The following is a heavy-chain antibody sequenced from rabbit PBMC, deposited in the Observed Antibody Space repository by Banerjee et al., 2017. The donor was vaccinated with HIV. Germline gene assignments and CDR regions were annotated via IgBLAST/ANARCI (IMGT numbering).Heavy chain of an antibody. J-gene: IGHJ4*01. Sequence: PEGSLTLTCTASGFSFSNKYVMCWVRQAPGKGPEWIACIYNTDGTTYYASWVNGRFTISRSTSLNTVDLKVTSLTAADTATYFCARDPGAFGDLPLWGPGTLVTVS. CDR1: GFSFSNKYV. V-gene: IGHV1S47*01. CDR3: ARDPGAFGDLPL. D-gene: IGHD5-1*01. CDR2: IYNTDGTT.